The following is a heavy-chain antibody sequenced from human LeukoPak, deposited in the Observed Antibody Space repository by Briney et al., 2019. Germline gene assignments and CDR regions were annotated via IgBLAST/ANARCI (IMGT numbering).Heavy chain of an antibody. CDR1: GLTFSSYW. Sequence: PGGSLRLSCAASGLTFSSYWMSWVRQAPGKGLEWVANIKQDGSEKYYVDSVKGRFTISRDNAKNSLYPQMNSLRAEDTAVYYCARGRYDFWSGSPNYFDYWGQGTLVTVSS. CDR3: ARGRYDFWSGSPNYFDY. D-gene: IGHD3-3*01. J-gene: IGHJ4*02. CDR2: IKQDGSEK. V-gene: IGHV3-7*01.